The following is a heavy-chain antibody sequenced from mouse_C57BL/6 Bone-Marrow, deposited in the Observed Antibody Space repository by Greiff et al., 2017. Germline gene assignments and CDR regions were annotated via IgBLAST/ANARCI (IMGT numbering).Heavy chain of an antibody. CDR1: GFNIKDYY. CDR2: IDPEGGAT. CDR3: TSLSYGSRYGWYFAV. J-gene: IGHJ1*03. V-gene: IGHV14-2*01. Sequence: VQLQQSGAELVKPGASVKLSCTASGFNIKDYYMHWVKQRTEQGLEWMGRIDPEGGATKYAPEFQGKANITAYTSCNTAYMLLSCLTSEYTAVYCCTSLSYGSRYGWYFAVWGTGTTVTVSS. D-gene: IGHD1-1*01.